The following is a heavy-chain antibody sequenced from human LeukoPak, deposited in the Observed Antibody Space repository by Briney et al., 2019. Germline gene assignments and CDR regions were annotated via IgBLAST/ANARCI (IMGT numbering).Heavy chain of an antibody. J-gene: IGHJ3*02. CDR2: IRSKAYGGTT. V-gene: IGHV3-49*03. CDR1: GFTFGDYS. D-gene: IGHD5-18*01. Sequence: PGGSLRLSCTASGFTFGDYSMSWFRRAPGKGLEWVGFIRSKAYGGTTEYAASVKGRFTISRDDSRGIAYLQMNSLETEDTAVYYCTSNPGYSYGSLDAFDIWGQGTMVTVS. CDR3: TSNPGYSYGSLDAFDI.